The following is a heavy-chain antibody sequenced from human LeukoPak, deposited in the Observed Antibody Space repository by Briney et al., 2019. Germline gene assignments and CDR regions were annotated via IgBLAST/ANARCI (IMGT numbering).Heavy chain of an antibody. J-gene: IGHJ6*04. Sequence: SETLSLTCTVSGGSISGYYWSWIRQPPGKGLEWIGENNHSGSTNYNPSLKSRVTISVDTSKNQFSLKLSSVTAADTAVYYCARGGTGGSGSYYTKYYYYYGMDVWGKGTTVTVSS. V-gene: IGHV4-34*01. D-gene: IGHD3-10*01. CDR3: ARGGTGGSGSYYTKYYYYYGMDV. CDR2: NNHSGST. CDR1: GGSISGYY.